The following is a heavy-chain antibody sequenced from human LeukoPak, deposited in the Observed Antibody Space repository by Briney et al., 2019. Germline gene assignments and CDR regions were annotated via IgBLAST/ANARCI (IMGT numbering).Heavy chain of an antibody. J-gene: IGHJ2*01. D-gene: IGHD2-21*01. Sequence: PGTSLRLSCGASGSIFRSFAMHWVRQAPGKGLEGVAVMSNDGTNKGSADSVGGRFTISRDNSKNALDLQMDSLRPEDTAVYYCVRDKGASTYWYFDVWGRGTLVTVSS. CDR3: VRDKGASTYWYFDV. V-gene: IGHV3-30*04. CDR1: GSIFRSFA. CDR2: MSNDGTNK.